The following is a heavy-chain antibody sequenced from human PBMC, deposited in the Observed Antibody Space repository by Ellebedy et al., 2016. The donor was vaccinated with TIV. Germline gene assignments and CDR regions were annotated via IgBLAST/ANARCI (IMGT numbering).Heavy chain of an antibody. CDR1: GFSLNTSGVA. Sequence: SGPTLVKPTQTLTLTCTFPGFSLNTSGVAVGWVRQPPGKALAWLALIQWNDVQNYSPPLKSRLTITRDTSKIQVVLTMTNMDPVDTAEYYCVHLPGGVWGQGTTFTVSS. CDR3: VHLPGGV. CDR2: IQWNDVQ. J-gene: IGHJ6*02. V-gene: IGHV2-5*01. D-gene: IGHD3-10*01.